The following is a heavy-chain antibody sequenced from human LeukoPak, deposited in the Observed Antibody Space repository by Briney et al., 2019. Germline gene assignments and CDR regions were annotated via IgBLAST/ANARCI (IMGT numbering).Heavy chain of an antibody. D-gene: IGHD6-6*01. CDR2: ISGSGGST. V-gene: IGHV3-23*01. CDR1: GFTFSSYA. J-gene: IGHJ4*02. Sequence: PGGSLRLSCAASGFTFSSYAMSWVRQAPGKGLEWVSAISGSGGSTYYADSVKGRFTISRDNSKNTLYLQMNSLRAEDTAVYYCAKVDGYSSSSRKGYFDYWGQGTLVTVSS. CDR3: AKVDGYSSSSRKGYFDY.